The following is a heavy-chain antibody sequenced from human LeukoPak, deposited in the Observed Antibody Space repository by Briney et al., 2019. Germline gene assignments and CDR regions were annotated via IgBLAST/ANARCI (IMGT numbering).Heavy chain of an antibody. CDR1: GDSLNSSTYY. J-gene: IGHJ4*02. V-gene: IGHV4-39*02. CDR3: ARSLFRIAARPHFDY. CDR2: IFYSGDS. Sequence: SETLSLTCTVSGDSLNSSTYYWGWVRQPPGKGLEYIGSIFYSGDSYYNPTLKGRVTLSIDTSKNHFSLRLSSVTAADTAVYYCARSLFRIAARPHFDYWGRGTLVTVSS. D-gene: IGHD6-6*01.